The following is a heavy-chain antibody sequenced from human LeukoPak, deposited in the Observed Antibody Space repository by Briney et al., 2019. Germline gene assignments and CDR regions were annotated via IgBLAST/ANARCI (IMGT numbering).Heavy chain of an antibody. Sequence: GAAVTVSFTSSGYTFTSYGISWARQAPGQVLEWMGWISAYNGTTNYAQKLQGRVTITTDTSTSTAYMELRSLRSDDTAVYYCARGTLDGMDVWGQGTTVTVSS. V-gene: IGHV1-18*01. D-gene: IGHD3-10*01. CDR2: ISAYNGTT. CDR1: GYTFTSYG. J-gene: IGHJ6*02. CDR3: ARGTLDGMDV.